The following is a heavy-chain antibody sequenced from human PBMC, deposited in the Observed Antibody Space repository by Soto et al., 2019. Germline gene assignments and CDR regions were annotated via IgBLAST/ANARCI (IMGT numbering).Heavy chain of an antibody. J-gene: IGHJ6*03. Sequence: GGSLRLSCEGSGFTFSNAWMSWVRQAPGKGLEWVGRIKSKIDDETTEYAAPVKGRFTISRDDSKNTLYLKMNSLKTEDTAMYYCNTVEVLAGTNDWDYYYYYMEVWGKGTTVNVSS. V-gene: IGHV3-15*01. D-gene: IGHD6-13*01. CDR1: GFTFSNAW. CDR2: IKSKIDDETT. CDR3: NTVEVLAGTNDWDYYYYYMEV.